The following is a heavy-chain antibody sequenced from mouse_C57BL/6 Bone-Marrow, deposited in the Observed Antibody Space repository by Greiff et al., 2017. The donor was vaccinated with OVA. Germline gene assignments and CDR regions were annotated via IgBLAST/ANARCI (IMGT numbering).Heavy chain of an antibody. V-gene: IGHV7-3*01. CDR1: GFTFTDYY. J-gene: IGHJ4*01. CDR3: ARYSISTVVATGYYAMDY. Sequence: EVMLVESGGGLVQPGGSLSLSCAASGFTFTDYYMSWVRQPPGQALEWLGFIRNTANGYTTEYNASVKGRFTISRDNSQSILYLQMKALRAEDSATYYCARYSISTVVATGYYAMDYWGQGTSVTVSS. D-gene: IGHD1-1*01. CDR2: IRNTANGYTT.